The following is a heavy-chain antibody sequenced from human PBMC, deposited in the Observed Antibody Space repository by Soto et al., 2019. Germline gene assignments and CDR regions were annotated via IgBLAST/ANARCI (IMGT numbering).Heavy chain of an antibody. CDR2: IIPLFGTT. V-gene: IGHV1-69*01. J-gene: IGHJ5*02. CDR3: ARSGEAYYDVLAGYYKGSWFDP. CDR1: GGSFSYYA. D-gene: IGHD3-9*01. Sequence: QVQLVQSGAEVRRTGSSVKVSCKASGGSFSYYAFSWVRQGPGQGLEWMGGIIPLFGTTKYAQTFQGRVTITADESTKIVYMELSSLRSEDTAVYYCARSGEAYYDVLAGYYKGSWFDPWGQGPLVTVSS.